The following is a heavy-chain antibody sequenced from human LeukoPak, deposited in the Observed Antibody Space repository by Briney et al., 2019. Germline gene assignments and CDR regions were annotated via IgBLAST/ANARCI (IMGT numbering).Heavy chain of an antibody. CDR2: IHTSGST. D-gene: IGHD2-15*01. Sequence: PSETLSLTCTVSGGSIGSGTYYWNWIRQPAGKGLEWIGRIHTSGSTNYNPSLKSRVTMSVDTSKSQFSLKLSSVTAADTAVYYCARVICSGGSCRFDYWGQGTLVTVSS. V-gene: IGHV4-61*02. CDR3: ARVICSGGSCRFDY. CDR1: GGSIGSGTYY. J-gene: IGHJ4*02.